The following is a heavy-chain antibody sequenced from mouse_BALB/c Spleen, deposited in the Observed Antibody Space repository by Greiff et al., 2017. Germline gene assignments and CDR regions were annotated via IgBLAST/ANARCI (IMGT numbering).Heavy chain of an antibody. J-gene: IGHJ2*01. CDR1: GYSIASDYA. V-gene: IGHV3-2*02. D-gene: IGHD1-1*01. Sequence: EVKLVESGPGLVKPSQSLSLTCTVTGYSIASDYAWNWIRQFPGNKLEWMGYISYSGSTSYNPSLKSRISITRDTSKNQFFLQLNSVTTEDTATYYCARGDYGLYFDYWGQGTTLTVSA. CDR2: ISYSGST. CDR3: ARGDYGLYFDY.